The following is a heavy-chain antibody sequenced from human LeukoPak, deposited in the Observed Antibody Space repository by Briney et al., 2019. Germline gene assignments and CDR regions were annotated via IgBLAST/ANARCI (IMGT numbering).Heavy chain of an antibody. Sequence: SETLSLTCTVSSGSISSYYRSWIRQPDGKGLEWIGRIYTSGSTNYNPSLKSRVTMSVDTSKNQFSLKLSSVTAADTAVYYCARVGCTNGVCYDFDYWGQGTLVTVSS. CDR3: ARVGCTNGVCYDFDY. CDR2: IYTSGST. V-gene: IGHV4-4*07. J-gene: IGHJ4*02. CDR1: SGSISSYY. D-gene: IGHD2-8*01.